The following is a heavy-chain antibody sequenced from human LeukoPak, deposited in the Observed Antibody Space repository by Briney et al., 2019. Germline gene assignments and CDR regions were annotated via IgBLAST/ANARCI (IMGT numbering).Heavy chain of an antibody. J-gene: IGHJ4*02. D-gene: IGHD1-26*01. CDR3: AKCSRIGSSGHFDF. Sequence: GGSLKLSCAASGFTFSSYAMSWVRQAPGKGLEWVSAISGIRGRGGITYYADSVKGRFTISRDNSRNTLYLQMNSLRGEDTAVYYCAKCSRIGSSGHFDFWGQGTLVTVSS. CDR1: GFTFSSYA. V-gene: IGHV3-23*01. CDR2: ISGIRGRGGIT.